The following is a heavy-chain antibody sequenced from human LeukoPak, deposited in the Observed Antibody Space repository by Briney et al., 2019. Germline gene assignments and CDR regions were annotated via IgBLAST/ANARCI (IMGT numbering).Heavy chain of an antibody. V-gene: IGHV4-61*02. CDR1: GGSISSGSYY. J-gene: IGHJ6*04. Sequence: SETLSLTCTVSGGSISSGSYYWSWIRQPAGKGLEWIGRIYTSGSTNYNPSLKSRVTISVDTSKNQFSLKLSSVTAADTAVYYCAREKRGMDVWGKGTTVTISS. CDR2: IYTSGST. CDR3: AREKRGMDV.